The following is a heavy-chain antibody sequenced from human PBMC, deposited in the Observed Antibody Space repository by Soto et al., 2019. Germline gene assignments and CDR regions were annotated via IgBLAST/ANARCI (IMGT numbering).Heavy chain of an antibody. J-gene: IGHJ5*02. CDR1: CGSISSSSYY. CDR2: IYYSGST. CDR3: ARDGVAAGGNRWFEP. Sequence: SDTLSITCXVSCGSISSSSYYWVLISHPPGKGLEWIGSIYYSGSTYYNPSLKSRVTISVDTSKNQFSLKLTSVTAADTAVYYCARDGVAAGGNRWFEPWGQGTLVTVSS. V-gene: IGHV4-39*07. D-gene: IGHD6-13*01.